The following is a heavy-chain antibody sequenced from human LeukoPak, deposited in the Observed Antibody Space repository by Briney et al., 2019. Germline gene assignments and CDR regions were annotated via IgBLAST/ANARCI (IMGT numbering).Heavy chain of an antibody. CDR2: INPSGGST. D-gene: IGHD5-18*01. V-gene: IGHV1-46*01. CDR3: ARGKIQLWSGQGNAFDI. CDR1: GYTFTSYY. J-gene: IGHJ3*02. Sequence: ASVKVSCKSSGYTFTSYYMYWVRQAPGQGLEWMGIINPSGGSTSYAQKFQGRVTMTRDTSTSTVYMELSSLRSEDTAVYYCARGKIQLWSGQGNAFDIWGQGTMVTVSS.